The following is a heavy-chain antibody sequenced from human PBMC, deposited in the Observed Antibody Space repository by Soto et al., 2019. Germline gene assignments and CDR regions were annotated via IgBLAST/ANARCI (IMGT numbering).Heavy chain of an antibody. V-gene: IGHV3-30-3*01. CDR1: GFTFSSYA. CDR3: ARDPDPAMANGGMDV. J-gene: IGHJ6*02. D-gene: IGHD5-18*01. Sequence: GGSLRLSCAASGFTFSSYAMHWVRQAPGKGLEWVAVISYDGSNKYYADSVKGRFTISRDNSKNTLYLQMNSLRAEDTAVYYCARDPDPAMANGGMDVWGQGTTVTVSS. CDR2: ISYDGSNK.